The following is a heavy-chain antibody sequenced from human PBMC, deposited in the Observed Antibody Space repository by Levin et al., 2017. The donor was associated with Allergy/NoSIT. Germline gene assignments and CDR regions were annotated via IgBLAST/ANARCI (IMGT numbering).Heavy chain of an antibody. D-gene: IGHD2-2*01. J-gene: IGHJ6*02. CDR1: GFTFSSYW. CDR2: IKQDGSEK. Sequence: GESLKISCAASGFTFSSYWMSWVRQAPGKGLEWVANIKQDGSEKYYVDSVKGRFTISRDNAKNSLYLQMNSLRAEDTAVYYCARARVPAAYKIYGMDVWGQGTTVTVSS. V-gene: IGHV3-7*01. CDR3: ARARVPAAYKIYGMDV.